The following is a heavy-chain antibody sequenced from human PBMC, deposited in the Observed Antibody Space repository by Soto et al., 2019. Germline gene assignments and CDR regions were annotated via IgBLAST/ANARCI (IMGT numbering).Heavy chain of an antibody. CDR3: ARVGTGKSVEY. Sequence: QVQLVQSGAEVKKPGSSVKVSCKASGDNFSSYTISWVRQGPGQGLEWMGRIVPIIDITNYAQKFQGRVTITADKSTRTVYMELSSLRSEDTAVYYCARVGTGKSVEYWGQGTLVTVSS. D-gene: IGHD2-8*02. CDR2: IVPIIDIT. CDR1: GDNFSSYT. V-gene: IGHV1-69*02. J-gene: IGHJ4*02.